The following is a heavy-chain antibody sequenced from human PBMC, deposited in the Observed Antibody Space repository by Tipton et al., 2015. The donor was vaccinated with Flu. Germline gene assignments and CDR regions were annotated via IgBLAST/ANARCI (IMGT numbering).Heavy chain of an antibody. V-gene: IGHV3-23*01. CDR3: AKWRQGDGSQSGRGAFDI. CDR1: GFTFSSFW. CDR2: ISYSGAGI. D-gene: IGHD3-10*01. Sequence: SLRLSCAASGFTFSSFWMSWVRQAPGKGLEWGSAISYSGAGIYYADFVKGRFTISRDNFKSILYLQMNSLRAEDTAVYYCAKWRQGDGSQSGRGAFDIWGQGTMVTVSS. J-gene: IGHJ3*02.